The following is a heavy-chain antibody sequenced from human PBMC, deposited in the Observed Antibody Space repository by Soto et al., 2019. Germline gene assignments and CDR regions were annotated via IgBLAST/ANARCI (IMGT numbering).Heavy chain of an antibody. V-gene: IGHV4-39*01. CDR1: GVSIRSSNYY. Sequence: SETLSLTCTVSGVSIRSSNYYWGWIRQAPGKGLEWIGSIYYSGSTYYKPSLKSRVTISVDTSKNQFSLKLSSVTAADTAVYFCAKSFVGYRNPFDYWGQGTLVTGYS. D-gene: IGHD5-18*01. J-gene: IGHJ4*02. CDR2: IYYSGST. CDR3: AKSFVGYRNPFDY.